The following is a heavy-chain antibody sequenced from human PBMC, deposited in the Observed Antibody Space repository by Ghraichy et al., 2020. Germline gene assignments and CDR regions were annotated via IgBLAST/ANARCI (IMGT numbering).Heavy chain of an antibody. Sequence: SETLSLTCTVSGGSISSYYWSWIRQPPGKGLEWIGYIYTSGSTNYNPSLKSRVTISVDTSKNQFSLKLSSVTAADTAVYYCARHLPSYYDFWSGHNLPFDYWGQGTLVTVSS. CDR2: IYTSGST. V-gene: IGHV4-4*09. J-gene: IGHJ4*02. D-gene: IGHD3-3*01. CDR3: ARHLPSYYDFWSGHNLPFDY. CDR1: GGSISSYY.